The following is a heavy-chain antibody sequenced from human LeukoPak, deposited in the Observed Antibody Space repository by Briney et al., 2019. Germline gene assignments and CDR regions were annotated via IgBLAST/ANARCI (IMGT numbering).Heavy chain of an antibody. CDR3: AREDGSSCFDN. J-gene: IGHJ4*02. CDR1: GGSISSSNW. D-gene: IGHD6-13*01. V-gene: IGHV4-4*02. Sequence: SGTLSLTCAVSGGSISSSNWWSWVRQPPGKGLEWIGEIYHSGSANYNPSLKSPVSVSVDTSKNQFSLKLISVTAADTAMYYCAREDGSSCFDNWGQGTLVTVSS. CDR2: IYHSGSA.